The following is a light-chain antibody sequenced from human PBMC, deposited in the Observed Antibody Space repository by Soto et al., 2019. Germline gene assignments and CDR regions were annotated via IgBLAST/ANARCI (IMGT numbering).Light chain of an antibody. CDR1: EDISSY. V-gene: IGKV1-9*01. CDR2: GAS. CDR3: QQVKRSPLT. J-gene: IGKJ4*01. Sequence: DIQLTQSPSFLSASVGDRVSITCRASEDISSYLAWYQRKPGKAPKVLISGASTLQSGVPSSFSGSGSGTEFTLTISSLQPEDFATYYCQQVKRSPLTFGGGTNVEIK.